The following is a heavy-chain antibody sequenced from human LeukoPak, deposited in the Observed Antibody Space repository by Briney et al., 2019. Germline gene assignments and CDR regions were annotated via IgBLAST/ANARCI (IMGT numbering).Heavy chain of an antibody. Sequence: GGSLRPSCAASGFTFSSYAMSWVRQAPGKGLEWVSAISGSGGSTYYADSVKGRFTISRDNSKNTLYLQMNSLRAEDTAVYYCAKDKAVHDAFDIWGQGTMVTVSS. CDR1: GFTFSSYA. J-gene: IGHJ3*02. CDR2: ISGSGGST. CDR3: AKDKAVHDAFDI. D-gene: IGHD6-19*01. V-gene: IGHV3-23*01.